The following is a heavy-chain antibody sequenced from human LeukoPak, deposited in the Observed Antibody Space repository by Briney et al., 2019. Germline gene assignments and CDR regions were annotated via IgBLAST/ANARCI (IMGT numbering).Heavy chain of an antibody. CDR3: ARPYYYDSRIDP. CDR1: GGSISSGDYY. D-gene: IGHD3-22*01. J-gene: IGHJ5*02. Sequence: SETLSLTCTVSGGSISSGDYYWSWIRQPPGKGLEWIAYMYYNPSLKSQVTMSADTSKNQLSLKLSSVTAADTAVYYCARPYYYDSRIDPWGQGILVTVSS. CDR2: M. V-gene: IGHV4-30-4*01.